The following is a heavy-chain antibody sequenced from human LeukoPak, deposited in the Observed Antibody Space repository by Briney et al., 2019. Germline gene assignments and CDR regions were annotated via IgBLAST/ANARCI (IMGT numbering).Heavy chain of an antibody. Sequence: ASVKVSCKAAGYTFTGYYMFWVRQAPGQGLEWMGRINPNSGGTNYAQKFQGRVTMTRDTSISTAYMELSRLRSDDTAVYYCARDGWNYGYYFGYWGQGTLVTVSS. V-gene: IGHV1-2*06. CDR3: ARDGWNYGYYFGY. CDR2: INPNSGGT. J-gene: IGHJ4*02. D-gene: IGHD1-7*01. CDR1: GYTFTGYY.